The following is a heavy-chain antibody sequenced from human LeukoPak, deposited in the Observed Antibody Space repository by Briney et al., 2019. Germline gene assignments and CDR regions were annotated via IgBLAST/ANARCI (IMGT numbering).Heavy chain of an antibody. Sequence: VASVTVSCKASGYTFTGYYMHWVRQAPGQGLEWMGWINPNSGGTNYAQKFQGRVTMTRDTSISTAYMELSRLRSDDTAVYYCAGRSYSSSWYYYYGMDVWGQGTTVTVSS. V-gene: IGHV1-2*02. CDR3: AGRSYSSSWYYYYGMDV. CDR2: INPNSGGT. J-gene: IGHJ6*02. D-gene: IGHD6-13*01. CDR1: GYTFTGYY.